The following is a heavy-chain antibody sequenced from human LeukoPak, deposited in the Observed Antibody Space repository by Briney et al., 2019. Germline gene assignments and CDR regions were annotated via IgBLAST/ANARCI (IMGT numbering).Heavy chain of an antibody. CDR1: GYSISSGYY. D-gene: IGHD2-15*01. Sequence: SETLSLTCAVSGYSISSGYYWGWIRQPPGKGLEWIRSIYHSGSTYYNPSLKSRVTISVDTSKNQFSLKLSSVTAADTAVYYCARRCSGGSCYSTYFDYWGQGTLVTVSS. CDR3: ARRCSGGSCYSTYFDY. J-gene: IGHJ4*02. CDR2: IYHSGST. V-gene: IGHV4-38-2*01.